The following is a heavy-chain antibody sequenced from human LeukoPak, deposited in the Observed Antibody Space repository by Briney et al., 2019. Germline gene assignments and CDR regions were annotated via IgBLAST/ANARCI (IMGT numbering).Heavy chain of an antibody. Sequence: GGSLRLSCAASGFTFRPYDMTGVRQAPGKGLEWVCAISGSGVSPNYADSVKGRFTISIDNSKNTLYLQMDSLRAEDTAIYYCAKRVEIVAASNSWFDSWDQGILVTVFS. J-gene: IGHJ5*01. CDR2: ISGSGVSP. D-gene: IGHD5-12*01. CDR1: GFTFRPYD. V-gene: IGHV3-23*01. CDR3: AKRVEIVAASNSWFDS.